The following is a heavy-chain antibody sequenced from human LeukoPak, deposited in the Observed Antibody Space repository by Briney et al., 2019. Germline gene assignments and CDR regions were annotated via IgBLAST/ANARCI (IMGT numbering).Heavy chain of an antibody. CDR2: ISYDGTNT. CDR3: ARKYHYDSAGYGLDD. CDR1: GFTFSNYA. Sequence: GGSLRLPCAASGFTFSNYAIHWVRQAPGKGLQWVGFISYDGTNTYYADSVRGRFTISRDNSNSAVYLRMNSLRAEDTAVYYCARKYHYDSAGYGLDDWGQGTLVTVSS. V-gene: IGHV3-30*04. J-gene: IGHJ4*02. D-gene: IGHD3-22*01.